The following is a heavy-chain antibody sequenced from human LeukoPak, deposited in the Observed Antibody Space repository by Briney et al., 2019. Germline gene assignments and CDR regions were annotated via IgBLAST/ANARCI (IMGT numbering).Heavy chain of an antibody. CDR3: AKGTSCSGANCYPSVYYYYYMDV. D-gene: IGHD2-15*01. V-gene: IGHV3-23*01. CDR1: GFTFSSYA. CDR2: ISASGGNT. J-gene: IGHJ6*03. Sequence: GGSLRLSCAASGFTFSSYAMSWVRQAPGKALEWVSAISASGGNTYYADSMKGRFTISRDNSKNTLYLQMSSVTDEDTAVYYRAKGTSCSGANCYPSVYYYYYMDVWDKGTAVTVSS.